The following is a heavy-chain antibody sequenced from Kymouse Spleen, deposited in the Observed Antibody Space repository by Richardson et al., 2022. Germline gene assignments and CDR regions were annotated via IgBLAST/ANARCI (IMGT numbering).Heavy chain of an antibody. J-gene: IGHJ6*02. CDR2: IYHSGST. V-gene: IGHV4-4*02. D-gene: IGHD6-19*01. Sequence: QVQLQESGPGLVKPSGTLSLTCAVSGGSISSSNWWSWVRQPPGKGLEWIGEIYHSGSTNYNPSLKSRVTISVDKSKNQFSLKLSSVTAADTAVYYCARAQAGPHYYYYYGMDVWGQGTTVTVSS. CDR1: GGSISSSNW. CDR3: ARAQAGPHYYYYYGMDV.